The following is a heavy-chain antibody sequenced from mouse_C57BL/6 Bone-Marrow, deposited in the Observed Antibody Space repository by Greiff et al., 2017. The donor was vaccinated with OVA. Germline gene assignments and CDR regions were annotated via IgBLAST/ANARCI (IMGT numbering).Heavy chain of an antibody. CDR1: GYTFPSSW. CDR3: ARPHYDGYYPFAY. D-gene: IGHD2-3*01. CDR2: INPSNGGT. Sequence: QVQLQQPGTELVKPGASVKLSCKASGYTFPSSWLHWVQQRPGQGLEWIGNINPSNGGTNYNEKFKSKATLTVDKSSSTAYMQLSSLTSEDSAVYYCARPHYDGYYPFAYWGQGTLVTVSA. J-gene: IGHJ3*01. V-gene: IGHV1-53*01.